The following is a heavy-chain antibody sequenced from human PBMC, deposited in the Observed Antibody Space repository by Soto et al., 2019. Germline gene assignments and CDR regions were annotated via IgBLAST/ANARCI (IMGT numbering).Heavy chain of an antibody. CDR1: GFTFSSYA. CDR2: ISNDGTNK. J-gene: IGHJ6*02. CDR3: ARGTTLAIFDYGMDV. V-gene: IGHV3-30-3*01. Sequence: QVQLEESGGGVVQPGRSLRLSCVGTGFTFSSYAMHWVRQAPGKGLEWVAVISNDGTNKYYADSVEGRITISRDNSKNTLYLQMHSLSSHATAVYHRARGTTLAIFDYGMDVWGQGATVTVSS. D-gene: IGHD2-21*01.